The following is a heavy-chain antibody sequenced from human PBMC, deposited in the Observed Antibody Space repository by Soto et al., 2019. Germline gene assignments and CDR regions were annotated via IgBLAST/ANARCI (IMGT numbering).Heavy chain of an antibody. Sequence: QVQLVQSGAEVKKPGASVKVSCKAPGYTFTSYDINWVRQAARQGLEWMGWMNPNSGNTTYAQKFQGRVTMTRNTSISTAYMELSSLRSEDTAVYYCARVFLHLQWLDAFDIWGQGTMVTVSS. D-gene: IGHD6-19*01. CDR2: MNPNSGNT. CDR1: GYTFTSYD. J-gene: IGHJ3*02. CDR3: ARVFLHLQWLDAFDI. V-gene: IGHV1-8*01.